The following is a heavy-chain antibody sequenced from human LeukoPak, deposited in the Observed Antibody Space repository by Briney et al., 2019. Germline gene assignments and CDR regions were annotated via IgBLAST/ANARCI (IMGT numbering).Heavy chain of an antibody. CDR1: GGTFSNYV. V-gene: IGHV1-69*05. CDR2: IIPIFATA. D-gene: IGHD6-13*01. CDR3: ARVAAADYFDY. Sequence: SVKVSCKASGGTFSNYVINWVRQAPGQGLEWMGGIIPIFATADYAQKFQGRVTMTTDTSTSTAYMELRSLRSDDTAVYYCARVAAADYFDYWGQGTLVTVSS. J-gene: IGHJ4*02.